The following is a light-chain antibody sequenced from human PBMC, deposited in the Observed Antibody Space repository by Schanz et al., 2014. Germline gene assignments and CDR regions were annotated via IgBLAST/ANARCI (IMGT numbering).Light chain of an antibody. V-gene: IGLV2-8*01. Sequence: QSALTQPPSASGSPGQSVTISCTGTSSDVGGYHYVSWYQQHPGKAPKLMIYEVSKRPSGVPDRFSGSKSGSAASLTVSGLQPEDEADYYCSSYTSSSTWVFGGGTKLTVL. CDR1: SSDVGGYHY. CDR3: SSYTSSSTWV. J-gene: IGLJ3*02. CDR2: EVS.